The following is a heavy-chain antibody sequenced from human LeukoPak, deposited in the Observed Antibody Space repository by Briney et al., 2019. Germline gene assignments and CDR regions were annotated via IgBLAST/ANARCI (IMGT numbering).Heavy chain of an antibody. CDR3: ARLRDDNGAWYYFDS. D-gene: IGHD2-8*01. V-gene: IGHV4-39*01. CDR1: GASIGNSTYY. CDR2: LYYSGST. J-gene: IGHJ4*02. Sequence: PSETLSLTCTVSGASIGNSTYYWGWIRQPPGKGLEWIGSLYYSGSTYYSPSLENRVTISLDTSKNQFSLKLSSVTAADTAVYFCARLRDDNGAWYYFDSWGQGTLVTVSS.